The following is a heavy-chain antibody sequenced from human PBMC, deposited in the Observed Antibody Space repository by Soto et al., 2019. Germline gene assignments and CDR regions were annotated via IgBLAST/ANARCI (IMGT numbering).Heavy chain of an antibody. CDR1: GGSFSGYY. D-gene: IGHD2-2*01. J-gene: IGHJ4*02. CDR2: INHSGST. CDR3: VRIVVVPAAIDY. V-gene: IGHV4-34*01. Sequence: QVQLQQWGAGLLKPSETLSLTCAVYGGSFSGYYCSWIRQPPGKGLEWSGEINHSGSTNYNPSLKSRVNISVDTSKNQFSLKLSSGTAAATALYYCVRIVVVPAAIDYWGQGTLVTVSS.